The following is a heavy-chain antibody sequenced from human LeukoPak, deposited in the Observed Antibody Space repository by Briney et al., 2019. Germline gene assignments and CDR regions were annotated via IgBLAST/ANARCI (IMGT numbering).Heavy chain of an antibody. CDR2: INSDGSST. J-gene: IGHJ4*02. D-gene: IGHD6-6*01. CDR3: APIAARLGGDY. Sequence: PGGSLRLSCAASGFTFSSYWMHWVRQTAGKGLVWVSRINSDGSSTSYAGSVKGRFTTSRDNAKNTLYLQMNSLRAEDTAVYYCAPIAARLGGDYWGQGTLVTVSS. CDR1: GFTFSSYW. V-gene: IGHV3-74*01.